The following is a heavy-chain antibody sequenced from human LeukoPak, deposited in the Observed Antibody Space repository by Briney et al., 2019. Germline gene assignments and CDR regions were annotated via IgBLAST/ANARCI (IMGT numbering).Heavy chain of an antibody. CDR3: AKDNKGNYYDSSGYIGNYYFDY. CDR2: ISGSGGST. CDR1: GFTFSSYA. V-gene: IGHV3-23*01. D-gene: IGHD3-22*01. Sequence: PGGCLRLSCAADGFTFSSYAMRWVRQAPGRGLGWVSAISGSGGSTYYADCVKGRLTISRDNSKHTLYLQMNSLRAEDTAVYYCAKDNKGNYYDSSGYIGNYYFDYWGQGTLVTVSS. J-gene: IGHJ4*02.